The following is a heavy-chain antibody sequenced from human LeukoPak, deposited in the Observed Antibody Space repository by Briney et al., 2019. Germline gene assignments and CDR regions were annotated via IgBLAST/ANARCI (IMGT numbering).Heavy chain of an antibody. CDR3: AREYSTGFDP. J-gene: IGHJ5*02. CDR2: INSDGSST. CDR1: GFTFSRFW. V-gene: IGHV3-74*01. Sequence: GGSLRVSCAPSGFTFSRFWMYCVRQGPGKGLVWVSRINSDGSSTSYADSVKGRFTISRDNAKNTLYLQMNSLRAEDTAVYYCAREYSTGFDPWGQGTLVTVSS. D-gene: IGHD2-15*01.